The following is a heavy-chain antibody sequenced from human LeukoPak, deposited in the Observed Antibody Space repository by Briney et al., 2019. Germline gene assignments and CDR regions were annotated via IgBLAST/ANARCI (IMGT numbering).Heavy chain of an antibody. J-gene: IGHJ3*02. CDR2: IYHSGST. D-gene: IGHD2-15*01. V-gene: IGHV4-30-2*01. Sequence: SETLSLTCAVSGGSISSGGYSWSWIRQPPGKGLEWIGYIYHSGSTYYNPSLKSRVTISVDRSKSQFSLKLSSVTAADTAVYYCARDSPLGGRAFDIWGQGTMVTVSS. CDR3: ARDSPLGGRAFDI. CDR1: GGSISSGGYS.